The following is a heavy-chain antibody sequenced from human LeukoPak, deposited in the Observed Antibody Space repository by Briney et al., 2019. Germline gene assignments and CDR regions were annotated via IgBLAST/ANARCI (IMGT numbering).Heavy chain of an antibody. J-gene: IGHJ4*02. CDR1: GGTFSSYA. CDR3: ASYCSGGSCYHTDY. V-gene: IGHV1-69*05. CDR2: IIPIFGTA. Sequence: ASVKVSCKASGGTFSSYAISWVRQAPGQGLEWMGRIIPIFGTANYAQKFQGRVTITTDESTSTAYMELSSLRSEGTAVYYCASYCSGGSCYHTDYWGQGTLVTVSS. D-gene: IGHD2-15*01.